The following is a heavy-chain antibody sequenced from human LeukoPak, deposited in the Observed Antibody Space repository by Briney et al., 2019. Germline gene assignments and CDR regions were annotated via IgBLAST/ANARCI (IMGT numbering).Heavy chain of an antibody. J-gene: IGHJ4*02. D-gene: IGHD3-9*01. CDR3: ARAKNDILTGYSIYYFDY. CDR1: GGTFSSYA. Sequence: ASVKVSCKASGGTFSSYAISWVRQAPGQGLEWMGKIIPIVGIANYAQKFQGRVTITADKSTSTACMELSSLRPEDTAVYYCARAKNDILTGYSIYYFDYWGQGTLVTVSS. CDR2: IIPIVGIA. V-gene: IGHV1-69*04.